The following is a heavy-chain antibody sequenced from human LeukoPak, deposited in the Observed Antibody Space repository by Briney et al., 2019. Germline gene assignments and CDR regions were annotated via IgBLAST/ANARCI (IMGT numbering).Heavy chain of an antibody. CDR1: GFTFSSYA. J-gene: IGHJ4*02. CDR2: ISSNGGSI. V-gene: IGHV3-64D*06. Sequence: GGSLRLSCSASGFTFSSYAMHWVRQAPGKGLEYVSAISSNGGSIYYADSVKGRFTISRDNSKNTLYLQMSSLRAEDTAVYYCVAHCSSTSCYLSFFDYWGQGTLVTVSS. CDR3: VAHCSSTSCYLSFFDY. D-gene: IGHD2-2*01.